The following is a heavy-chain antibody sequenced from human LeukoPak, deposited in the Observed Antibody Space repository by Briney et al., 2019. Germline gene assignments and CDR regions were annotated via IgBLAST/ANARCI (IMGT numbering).Heavy chain of an antibody. J-gene: IGHJ4*02. D-gene: IGHD4-11*01. CDR2: IKPNSGGT. V-gene: IGHV1-2*06. CDR1: GYTFTDYY. Sequence: ASVKVSCKASGYTFTDYYMHWVRQAPGQGLEWMGRIKPNSGGTNYGQKFQGRVTMTRDTSISTAYMELSRLRSDDTAVCYCARVGKDYSNYGHWGQGTLVTVSS. CDR3: ARVGKDYSNYGH.